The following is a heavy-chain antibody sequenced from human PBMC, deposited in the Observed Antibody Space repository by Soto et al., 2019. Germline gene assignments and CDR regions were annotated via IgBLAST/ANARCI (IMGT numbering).Heavy chain of an antibody. J-gene: IGHJ4*02. Sequence: QVQLVQSGAEVKKPGSSVKVSCMASGGTFNTFAISWVRQAPGQGLEGMGGIIPMFGTAHYAQKFQGRVTITADESTRTVYMELSSLRSEDTAVYYCARFSPPRGYYAYWGQGTLVTVSS. CDR2: IIPMFGTA. CDR1: GGTFNTFA. D-gene: IGHD3-22*01. V-gene: IGHV1-69*01. CDR3: ARFSPPRGYYAY.